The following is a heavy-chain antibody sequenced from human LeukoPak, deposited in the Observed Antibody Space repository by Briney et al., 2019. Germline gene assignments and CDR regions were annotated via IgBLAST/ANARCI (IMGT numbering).Heavy chain of an antibody. CDR1: GGSISSYY. CDR3: ARGGARPPGGAFDI. D-gene: IGHD1-26*01. J-gene: IGHJ3*02. Sequence: SETLSLTCTVSGGSISSYYWSWIRQPPGKGLEWIGYIYYSGSTNYNPSLKSRVTISVDTSKNQFSLKLSSVTAADTAVYYCARGGARPPGGAFDIWGQGTMVTVSS. V-gene: IGHV4-59*01. CDR2: IYYSGST.